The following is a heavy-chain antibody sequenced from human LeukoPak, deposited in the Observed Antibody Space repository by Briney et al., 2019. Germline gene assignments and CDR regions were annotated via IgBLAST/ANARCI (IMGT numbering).Heavy chain of an antibody. CDR1: GFTFSSYE. V-gene: IGHV3-48*03. CDR3: ATTSIAAAVPGCFDY. J-gene: IGHJ4*02. Sequence: PRGSLPLSCEASGFTFSSYEMNWVRQAPGKGLEWVSYISSSGKTIYYADSTKGRFTVSRDNAKNSLYLQMNSLRAEDTAVYYCATTSIAAAVPGCFDYWGRGTLVTVFS. CDR2: ISSSGKTI. D-gene: IGHD6-13*01.